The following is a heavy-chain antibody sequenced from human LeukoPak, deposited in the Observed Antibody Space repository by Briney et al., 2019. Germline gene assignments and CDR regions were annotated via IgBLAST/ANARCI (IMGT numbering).Heavy chain of an antibody. CDR2: IIPIFGTA. CDR3: ARDSRIWPYYYYYMDV. V-gene: IGHV1-69*05. Sequence: ASVKVSWKASGGTFSSYAISWVRQAPGQGLEWMGGIIPIFGTANYAQKFQGRVTITTDESTSTAYMELSSLRSEDTAVYYCARDSRIWPYYYYYMDVWGKGTTVTVSS. J-gene: IGHJ6*03. CDR1: GGTFSSYA. D-gene: IGHD1-14*01.